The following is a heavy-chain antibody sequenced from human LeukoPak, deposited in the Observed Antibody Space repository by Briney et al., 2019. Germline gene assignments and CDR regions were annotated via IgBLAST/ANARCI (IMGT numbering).Heavy chain of an antibody. D-gene: IGHD4-11*01. J-gene: IGHJ5*02. CDR2: IWYDGSNK. V-gene: IGHV3-33*01. Sequence: AGGSLRLSCAASGITFSSFGMHWVRQAPGKGLEWVAFIWYDGSNKYYEDSVKGRFTISRDNSKNTLYLQMNSLRVEDTAVYYCARDGTVTAGPFNPWGQGTLVTVSS. CDR3: ARDGTVTAGPFNP. CDR1: GITFSSFG.